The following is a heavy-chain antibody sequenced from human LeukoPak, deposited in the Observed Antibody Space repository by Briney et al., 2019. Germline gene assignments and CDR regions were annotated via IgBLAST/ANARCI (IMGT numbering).Heavy chain of an antibody. D-gene: IGHD6-19*01. J-gene: IGHJ4*02. V-gene: IGHV3-23*01. Sequence: GGSLRLSCAASGFIFSNYAMSRVRQAPGKGPEWVSAVNGSGDTTYYADSVKVRFTISRHNSKNTMYLEMNSLRAEDTAVYYCAKDLRAVTGRGPFDYWGQGTLVTVSS. CDR1: GFIFSNYA. CDR2: VNGSGDTT. CDR3: AKDLRAVTGRGPFDY.